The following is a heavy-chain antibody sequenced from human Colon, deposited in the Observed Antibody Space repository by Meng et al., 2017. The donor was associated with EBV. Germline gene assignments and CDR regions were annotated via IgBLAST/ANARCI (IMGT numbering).Heavy chain of an antibody. CDR1: GGSISSVNW. CDR3: ARDNDITLIQGGGFGY. D-gene: IGHD3-10*01. J-gene: IGHJ4*02. V-gene: IGHV4-4*02. CDR2: IYRTGDA. Sequence: QLQVSRPGVLKPLGTPSLTCAFSGGSISSVNWWIWVRQPPGQGLAWIGEIYRTGDANYNPSLNSRVSISIDKAKNHFSLILNSVTATDTAMYYCARDNDITLIQGGGFGYWGPGTLVTASS.